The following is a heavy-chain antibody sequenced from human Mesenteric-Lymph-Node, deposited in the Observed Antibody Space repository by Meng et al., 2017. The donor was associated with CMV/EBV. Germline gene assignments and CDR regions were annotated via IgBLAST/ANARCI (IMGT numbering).Heavy chain of an antibody. D-gene: IGHD7-27*01. CDR2: INTNTGNP. V-gene: IGHV7-4-1*02. J-gene: IGHJ6*02. Sequence: TSYAMKWVRQAPGQGLQWMGWINTNTGNPTDAQGFTGRFVFSLDTSVRTAYLQISSLKAEDTAVYYCAKASERWGRGGDYYYYGMDVWGQGTTVTVSS. CDR1: TSYA. CDR3: AKASERWGRGGDYYYYGMDV.